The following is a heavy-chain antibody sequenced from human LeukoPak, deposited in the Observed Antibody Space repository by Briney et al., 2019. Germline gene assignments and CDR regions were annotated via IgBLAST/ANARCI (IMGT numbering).Heavy chain of an antibody. D-gene: IGHD4-17*01. CDR1: GLTFSSYG. CDR2: FSDNGDSA. Sequence: GGTLRLSCAASGLTFSSYGMTWVRQAPGKGLEWVSGFSDNGDSAYYADSVKGRFAISRDNAKNTVYLQMNSLRDEDTAVYYCAKPYGYYYYYVDVWGKGTTVTVSS. V-gene: IGHV3-23*01. CDR3: AKPYGYYYYYVDV. J-gene: IGHJ6*03.